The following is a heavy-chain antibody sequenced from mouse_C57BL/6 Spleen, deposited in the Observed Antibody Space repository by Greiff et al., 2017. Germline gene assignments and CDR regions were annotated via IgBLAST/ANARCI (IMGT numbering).Heavy chain of an antibody. V-gene: IGHV1-12*01. Sequence: QVQLQQSGAELVRPGASVKMSCKASGYTFTSYTMHWVKQTPRQGLEWIGAIYPGNGDTSYNQKFKGKATLTVDNSASTAYMQLSSLTSEDSAFYFCAREDYGAWFAYWGQGTLVTVSA. CDR2: IYPGNGDT. D-gene: IGHD1-2*01. CDR1: GYTFTSYT. J-gene: IGHJ3*01. CDR3: AREDYGAWFAY.